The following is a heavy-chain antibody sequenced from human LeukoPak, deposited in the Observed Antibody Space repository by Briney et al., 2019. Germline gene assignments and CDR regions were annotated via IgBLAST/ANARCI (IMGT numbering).Heavy chain of an antibody. CDR2: IHPCDSDT. Sequence: GASLKISCKGSGYSSTSYWIGWVRQLPGKGLEWMGIIHPCDSDTRYSPSFQSRVTISADKSISTAYLQWSSLTASDTAMYYCARLEYYYNSSGYYFDYWGQGTLVTVSS. D-gene: IGHD3-22*01. CDR1: GYSSTSYW. V-gene: IGHV5-51*01. CDR3: ARLEYYYNSSGYYFDY. J-gene: IGHJ4*02.